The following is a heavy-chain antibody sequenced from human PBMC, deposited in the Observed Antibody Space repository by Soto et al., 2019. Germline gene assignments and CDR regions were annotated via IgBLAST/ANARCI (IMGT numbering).Heavy chain of an antibody. CDR1: GFLFSTYT. J-gene: IGHJ4*02. Sequence: GGSLRLSCAASGFLFSTYTMHWVRQAPGKGLEWLTVMSYDGSQKYYADSVKGRLTISRDNSKNTLYLQMTSLRAEDTAVYHCAIAKSSSWHNFDYWGQGTLVTVSS. D-gene: IGHD6-13*01. CDR3: AIAKSSSWHNFDY. V-gene: IGHV3-30-3*01. CDR2: MSYDGSQK.